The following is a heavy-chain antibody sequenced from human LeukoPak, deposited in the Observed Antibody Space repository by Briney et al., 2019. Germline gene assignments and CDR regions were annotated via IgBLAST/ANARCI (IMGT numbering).Heavy chain of an antibody. CDR3: AREAYYDFWSGYGDYYYYYMDV. V-gene: IGHV4-59*12. D-gene: IGHD3-3*01. CDR2: IYYSGST. CDR1: GGSLSSYY. Sequence: PSETLSLTCTVSGGSLSSYYWSWIRQPPGKGLEGIGYIYYSGSTNYNPSLKSRVTISVDTSKNQFSLKLSSVTAADTAVYYCAREAYYDFWSGYGDYYYYYMDVWGKGTTVTVSS. J-gene: IGHJ6*03.